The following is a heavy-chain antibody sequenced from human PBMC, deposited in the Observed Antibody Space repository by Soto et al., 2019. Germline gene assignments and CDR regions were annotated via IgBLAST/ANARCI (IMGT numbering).Heavy chain of an antibody. D-gene: IGHD3-16*02. CDR2: ISGSGGST. J-gene: IGHJ4*02. CDR1: GFTFSSYA. Sequence: GSLSLSCAASGFTFSSYAMSWVRQAPGKGLEWVSAISGSGGSTYYADSVKGRFTISRENSKKTLYLQMNSLRAEDTAVYYCAKDGTYYDYVWGSYRPAPFFDYLGQGT. V-gene: IGHV3-23*01. CDR3: AKDGTYYDYVWGSYRPAPFFDY.